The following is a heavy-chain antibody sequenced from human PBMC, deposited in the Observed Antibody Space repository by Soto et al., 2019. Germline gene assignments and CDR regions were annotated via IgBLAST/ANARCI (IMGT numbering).Heavy chain of an antibody. CDR2: INAGNGNT. D-gene: IGHD3-3*01. V-gene: IGHV1-3*01. CDR3: ARDVLRFLEPDGALNNWFDP. Sequence: GASVKVSCKASGYTFTSYAMHWVRQAPGQRLEWMGWINAGNGNTKYSQKFQGRVTITRDTSASTAYMELSSLRSEDTAVYYCARDVLRFLEPDGALNNWFDPWGQGTLVTVSS. J-gene: IGHJ5*02. CDR1: GYTFTSYA.